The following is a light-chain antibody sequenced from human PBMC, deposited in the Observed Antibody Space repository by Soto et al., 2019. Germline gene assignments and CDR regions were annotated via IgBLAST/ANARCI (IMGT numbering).Light chain of an antibody. CDR1: NSDVGHYNY. J-gene: IGLJ1*01. Sequence: QSVLTQPRSVSGSPGQSVTISCTGTNSDVGHYNYVSWYQQHPGKAPKLIIFDVDKRPSGVPDRFSGSKSGNTASLTISGLQAEDEADYYCNSYTSSNTYVFGSGTKVTVL. V-gene: IGLV2-11*01. CDR3: NSYTSSNTYV. CDR2: DVD.